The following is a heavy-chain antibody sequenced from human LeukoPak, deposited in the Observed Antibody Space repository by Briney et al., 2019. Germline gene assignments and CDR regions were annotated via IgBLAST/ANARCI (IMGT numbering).Heavy chain of an antibody. J-gene: IGHJ3*01. CDR2: FSATDGSA. V-gene: IGHV3-23*01. CDR1: GCTVSSYG. D-gene: IGHD6-13*01. Sequence: GGSLRLCCAASGCTVSSYGMTWVRQAPGKGLEWVSAFSATDGSAQYAESVKGRFIISRDNSENSLYLQMDSLRDEDTAVYYCAKARIAAAGTGAFDVWGQGTMVTVSS. CDR3: AKARIAAAGTGAFDV.